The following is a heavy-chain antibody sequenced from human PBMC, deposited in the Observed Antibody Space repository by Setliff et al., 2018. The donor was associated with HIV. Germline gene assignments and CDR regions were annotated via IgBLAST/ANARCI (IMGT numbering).Heavy chain of an antibody. V-gene: IGHV2-5*02. CDR1: GFSLSTSGVG. D-gene: IGHD6-19*01. Sequence: SGPTLVNPTPTLTLTCTFSGFSLSTSGVGVGWIRQPPGKALEWLALNYWDDDKRYSPSLKSRLTITKDTSKNQVVLTMTNMDPVDTATYYCAQDPGAGRGGAFDYWGQGTLVTVSS. J-gene: IGHJ4*02. CDR3: AQDPGAGRGGAFDY. CDR2: NYWDDDK.